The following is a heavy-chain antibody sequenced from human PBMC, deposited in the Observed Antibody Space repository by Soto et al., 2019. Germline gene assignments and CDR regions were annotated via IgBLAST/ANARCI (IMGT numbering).Heavy chain of an antibody. CDR3: ARAYYYDSSGSPLSMDV. J-gene: IGHJ6*02. V-gene: IGHV4-38-2*01. CDR2: IYHSGST. D-gene: IGHD3-22*01. Sequence: SETLSLTCAVSDYSISSGFYWGWIRQPPGKGLEWIGNIYHSGSTYHNPSLKSRITINPDTSKNQFSLQLNSVTPEDTAVYYCARAYYYDSSGSPLSMDVWGQGPTVTVS. CDR1: DYSISSGFY.